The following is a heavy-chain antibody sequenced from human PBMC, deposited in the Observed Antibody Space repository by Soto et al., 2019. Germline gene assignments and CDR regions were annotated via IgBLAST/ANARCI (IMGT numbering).Heavy chain of an antibody. CDR2: IGTAGDT. CDR3: ARGQEVGAHFFDS. V-gene: IGHV3-13*01. D-gene: IGHD2-15*01. CDR1: GFTFSGFD. J-gene: IGHJ4*02. Sequence: PXGSLLLCVEASGFTFSGFDMHWVRQPTGKGLEWVSTIGTAGDTYYAVSVKGRFTISRDNAKNSLSLQMNSLRAGDTAVYFCARGQEVGAHFFDSWGQGTQVTVSS.